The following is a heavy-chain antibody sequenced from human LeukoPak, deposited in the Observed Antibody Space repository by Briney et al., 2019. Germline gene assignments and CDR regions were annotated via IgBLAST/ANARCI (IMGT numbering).Heavy chain of an antibody. Sequence: ASVKVSCKASGYIFTTYDINWVRQATGQGLEWMGWMNPNRGNTGYAQKFQGRVTMTRNTSISTAYMELSSLRAEDTAIYYCGRGYYDTNGYYYRLDFWGQGTLVTVSS. J-gene: IGHJ4*02. CDR2: MNPNRGNT. V-gene: IGHV1-8*01. D-gene: IGHD3-22*01. CDR3: GRGYYDTNGYYYRLDF. CDR1: GYIFTTYD.